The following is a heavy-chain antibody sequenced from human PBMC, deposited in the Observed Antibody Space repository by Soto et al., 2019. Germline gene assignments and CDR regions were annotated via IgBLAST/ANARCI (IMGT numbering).Heavy chain of an antibody. D-gene: IGHD3-22*01. CDR1: GGTFSSYG. Sequence: SVKVSCKASGGTFSSYGVSWVRQAPGQGLEWMGRIIPVFGIEHYAQKSQGRVTVTADESTSTAYMELSGLTSEDTAVYYCARGLSYYDSSGYSDAFDIWGQGTLVTVSS. V-gene: IGHV1-69*13. CDR3: ARGLSYYDSSGYSDAFDI. J-gene: IGHJ3*02. CDR2: IIPVFGIE.